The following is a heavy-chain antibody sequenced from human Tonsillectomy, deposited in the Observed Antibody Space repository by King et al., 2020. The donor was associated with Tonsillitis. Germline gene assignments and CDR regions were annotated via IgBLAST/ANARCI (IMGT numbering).Heavy chain of an antibody. D-gene: IGHD6-19*01. Sequence: VQLVESGGGLVQPGGSLRLSCAASGFTFSSYAMSWVRQAPGKGLEWVTAISGSGGSTYYADSVKGRFTISRDNSKNTLYLQMNSLRAEDTAVYYCAKDTPHYSSGWFPYFDYWGQGTLVTVSS. J-gene: IGHJ4*02. CDR1: GFTFSSYA. CDR2: ISGSGGST. CDR3: AKDTPHYSSGWFPYFDY. V-gene: IGHV3-23*04.